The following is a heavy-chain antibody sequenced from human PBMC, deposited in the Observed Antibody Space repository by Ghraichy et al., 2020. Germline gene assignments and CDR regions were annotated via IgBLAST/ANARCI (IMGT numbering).Heavy chain of an antibody. CDR2: ISAYNGNT. V-gene: IGHV1-18*01. J-gene: IGHJ4*02. Sequence: ASVKVSCKASGYTFTSYGISWVRQAPGQGLEWMGWISAYNGNTNYAQKLQGRVTMTTDTSTSTAYMELRSLRSDDTAVYYCARDQAGVLRYFDWRAYLDDFDYWGQGTLVTVSS. CDR3: ARDQAGVLRYFDWRAYLDDFDY. D-gene: IGHD3-9*01. CDR1: GYTFTSYG.